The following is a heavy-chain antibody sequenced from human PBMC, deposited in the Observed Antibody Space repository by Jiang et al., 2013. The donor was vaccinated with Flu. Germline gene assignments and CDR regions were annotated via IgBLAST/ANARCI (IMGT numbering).Heavy chain of an antibody. J-gene: IGHJ3*02. CDR2: IYYRGST. CDR1: GGSITNYY. CDR3: ARIQNHAFDI. D-gene: IGHD5-18*01. Sequence: PGLVKPSETLSLTCTVSGGSITNYYWSWIRQPPGKGVEWIGYIYYRGSTNYNPSLESRVTMSVDTSKDQFSLKVTSLNVADTAVYYCARIQNHAFDIWGQGTLVTVSS. V-gene: IGHV4-59*01.